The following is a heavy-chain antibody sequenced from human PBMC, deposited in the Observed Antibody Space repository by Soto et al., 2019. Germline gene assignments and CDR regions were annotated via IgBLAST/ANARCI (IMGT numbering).Heavy chain of an antibody. Sequence: QVQVVESGGGVVQPGRTLRLSCAASGITFSSFGMHWVRQAPGKGLEWVSLIWYDGSKKSYGDSVKGRFTISRDNSGNTVYLQMNSLRADDTAVYYCAGDASYYSLWSGYYPSRNGMDVWGQGTTVTVSS. V-gene: IGHV3-33*01. CDR3: AGDASYYSLWSGYYPSRNGMDV. CDR1: GITFSSFG. D-gene: IGHD3-3*01. J-gene: IGHJ6*02. CDR2: IWYDGSKK.